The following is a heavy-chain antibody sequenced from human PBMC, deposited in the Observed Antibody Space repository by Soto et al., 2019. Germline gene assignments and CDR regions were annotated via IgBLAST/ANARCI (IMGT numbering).Heavy chain of an antibody. D-gene: IGHD2-15*01. J-gene: IGHJ5*02. CDR3: ARDARLHNWFDP. Sequence: QVQLQQWGAGLLKPSETLSLTCAVYGGSFSGYYWSWIRQPPGKGLEWIGEINHSGSTNYNPSLKSRVTVSVDTSKNQFSLNLSSVTAADPAVYYCARDARLHNWFDPWGQGTLVTVSS. CDR2: INHSGST. CDR1: GGSFSGYY. V-gene: IGHV4-34*01.